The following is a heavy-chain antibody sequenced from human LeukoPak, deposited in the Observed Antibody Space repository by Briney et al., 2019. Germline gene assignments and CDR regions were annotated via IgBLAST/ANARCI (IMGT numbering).Heavy chain of an antibody. CDR2: INHSGST. D-gene: IGHD6-19*01. V-gene: IGHV4-34*01. CDR3: ARDLKIGYNSGWYSFDY. J-gene: IGHJ4*02. CDR1: GGSISGYY. Sequence: SETLSLTCTVSGGSISGYYWSWIRQPPGKGLEWIGEINHSGSTNYNPSLKSRVTISVDTSKNQFSLKLNSVTAADTAVYYCARDLKIGYNSGWYSFDYWGQGTLVTVSS.